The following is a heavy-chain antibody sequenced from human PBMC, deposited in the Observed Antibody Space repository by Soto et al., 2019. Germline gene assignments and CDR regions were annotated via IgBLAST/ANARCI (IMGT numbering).Heavy chain of an antibody. CDR3: ARVLPVDLCSSTSCHGNYYYYMDV. CDR2: ISSSSSYI. CDR1: GFTFSSYS. V-gene: IGHV3-21*01. Sequence: GGSLRLSCAASGFTFSSYSMNWVRQAPGKGLEWVSSISSSSSYIYYADSVKGRFTISRDNAKNSLYLQMNSLRAEDTAVYYCARVLPVDLCSSTSCHGNYYYYMDVWGKGTTVTVSS. D-gene: IGHD2-2*01. J-gene: IGHJ6*03.